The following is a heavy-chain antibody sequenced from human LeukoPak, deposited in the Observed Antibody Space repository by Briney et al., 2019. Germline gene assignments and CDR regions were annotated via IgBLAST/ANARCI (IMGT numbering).Heavy chain of an antibody. Sequence: GGSVKVSCKASGYTFTSYGISCGRQAPGQGLEWMGWISAYNGNTKYAQKFQGRVTMTTDTSTSTAYMELRSLRSDDTAVYYCARWGYVGYGAFDIWGQGTRVTVSS. J-gene: IGHJ3*02. CDR1: GYTFTSYG. CDR2: ISAYNGNT. V-gene: IGHV1-18*01. CDR3: ARWGYVGYGAFDI. D-gene: IGHD5-12*01.